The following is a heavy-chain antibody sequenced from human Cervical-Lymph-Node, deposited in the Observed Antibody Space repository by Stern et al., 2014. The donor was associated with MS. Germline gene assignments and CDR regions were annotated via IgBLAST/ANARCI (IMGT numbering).Heavy chain of an antibody. CDR3: AHSGGRPIFGEFLTTPPGATNWFAP. CDR2: IYWDDDK. J-gene: IGHJ5*02. V-gene: IGHV2-5*02. D-gene: IGHD3-3*01. CDR1: GFSLSTSGVG. Sequence: QVTLKESGPTLVKPTQTLTLTCTFSGFSLSTSGVGVGWIRQPPGKALEWLAIIYWDDDKRYSPSLKSRLTITKDTSRNQVVLTLTNMDPVDTATYYCAHSGGRPIFGEFLTTPPGATNWFAPWGQGTLVTVSS.